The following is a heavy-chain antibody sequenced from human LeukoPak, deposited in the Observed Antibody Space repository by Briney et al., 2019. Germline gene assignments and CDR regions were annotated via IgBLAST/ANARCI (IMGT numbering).Heavy chain of an antibody. CDR3: ARGDSSSWYPGFDY. J-gene: IGHJ4*02. CDR2: VYYSGTT. D-gene: IGHD6-13*01. V-gene: IGHV4-59*11. Sequence: SETLSLTCTVSGASITSHYWSWIRQPPGKGLEWIGYVYYSGTTNYNPSLKSRVTISVDTSKNQFSLKLSSVTAADTAVYYCARGDSSSWYPGFDYWGQGTLVTVSS. CDR1: GASITSHY.